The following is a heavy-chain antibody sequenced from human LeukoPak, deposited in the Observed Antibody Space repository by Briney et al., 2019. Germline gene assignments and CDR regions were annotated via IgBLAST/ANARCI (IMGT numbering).Heavy chain of an antibody. Sequence: SETLSLTCTVSGGSVSSGSYYWSWIRQPPGGGLEWIGYIYYSGSTNYNPSLKSRVTISVDTSKNQFSLKLSSVTAADTAVYYCAREYGPAAMFDYWGQGTLVTVSS. CDR2: IYYSGST. CDR3: AREYGPAAMFDY. D-gene: IGHD2-2*01. J-gene: IGHJ4*02. CDR1: GGSVSSGSYY. V-gene: IGHV4-61*01.